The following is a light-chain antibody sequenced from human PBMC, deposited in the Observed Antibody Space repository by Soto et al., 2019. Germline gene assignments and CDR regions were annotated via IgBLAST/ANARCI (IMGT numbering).Light chain of an antibody. CDR2: TVS. CDR1: QSLLDSDDGNTY. Sequence: DIVVTQTPLSLPVTPGEPASISCGSSQSLLDSDDGNTYLDWYLQKPGQSPQLLIYTVSYRASGVPDRFSGSGSGTDFTLKISRVEAEDVGVYYCMQRIEFPLTFGGGTKVEIK. J-gene: IGKJ4*01. CDR3: MQRIEFPLT. V-gene: IGKV2-40*01.